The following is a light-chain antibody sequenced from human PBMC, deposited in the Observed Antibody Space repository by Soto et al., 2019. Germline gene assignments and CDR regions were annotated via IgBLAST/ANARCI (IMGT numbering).Light chain of an antibody. Sequence: QSVLTQPPSASGTPGQRVTISCSGSSSNIGSNYVYWYQQLPGTAPKLLIYRNNQRPSVVPDRFSGSKSGTSASLAISGLRSEDEADYYCAAWDDSLSGPGFGGGTKLTVL. CDR1: SSNIGSNY. V-gene: IGLV1-47*01. CDR2: RNN. CDR3: AAWDDSLSGPG. J-gene: IGLJ2*01.